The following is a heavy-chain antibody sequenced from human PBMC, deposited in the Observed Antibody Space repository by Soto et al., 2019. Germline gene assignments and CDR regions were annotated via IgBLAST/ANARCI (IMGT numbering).Heavy chain of an antibody. Sequence: GESLKISCKGSGYSFTSYWISWVRQMPGKGLEWMGRIDPSDSYTNYSPSFQGHVTISADKSISTAYLQWSSLKASDTAMYYCARHTDYYDSSGLDHFDSWGQGTLVTVSS. CDR2: IDPSDSYT. J-gene: IGHJ4*02. CDR1: GYSFTSYW. D-gene: IGHD3-22*01. V-gene: IGHV5-10-1*01. CDR3: ARHTDYYDSSGLDHFDS.